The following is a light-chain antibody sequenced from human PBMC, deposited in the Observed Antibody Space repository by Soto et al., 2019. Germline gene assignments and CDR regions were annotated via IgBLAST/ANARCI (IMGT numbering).Light chain of an antibody. CDR1: QSISNH. Sequence: DIQMTQSPSSLSASVGDRVTITCRASQSISNHLNWYQQRPGKAPKLLIYAASSLQGGVPSRFSGSGSGIDFTLTISSLQPEDFATYSCQQTYSTAWTFGQGTKVEIK. V-gene: IGKV1-39*01. CDR2: AAS. J-gene: IGKJ1*01. CDR3: QQTYSTAWT.